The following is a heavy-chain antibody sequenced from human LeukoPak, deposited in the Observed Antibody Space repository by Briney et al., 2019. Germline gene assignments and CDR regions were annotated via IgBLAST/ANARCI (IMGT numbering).Heavy chain of an antibody. CDR3: AREIFSSGSYPDF. Sequence: PGRSLRLSCAASGFAFNTYAMHWVRQAPGQGLEWVALIWHDGSRKFYSNSVRGQFTISRDNSKNTVSLQMNNLRPEDTAVYYCAREIFSSGSYPDFWGQGTLVTVSS. CDR2: IWHDGSRK. D-gene: IGHD3-10*01. J-gene: IGHJ4*02. CDR1: GFAFNTYA. V-gene: IGHV3-33*01.